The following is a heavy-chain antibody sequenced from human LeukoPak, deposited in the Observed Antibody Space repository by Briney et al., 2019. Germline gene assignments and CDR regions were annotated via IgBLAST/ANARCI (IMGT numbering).Heavy chain of an antibody. J-gene: IGHJ5*02. CDR1: GRPFRGYY. CDR2: INHSRST. Sequence: SEPLSLPCGLWGRPFRGYYWRWIRQPPPKALEWVGEINHSRSTHHHPSLKSRVTISVDTSKNQFSLKLSSVTAADTAVYYCARETVWIQLWLPPKSSGFDPGGQGTLVTVSS. V-gene: IGHV4-34*01. CDR3: ARETVWIQLWLPPKSSGFDP. D-gene: IGHD5-18*01.